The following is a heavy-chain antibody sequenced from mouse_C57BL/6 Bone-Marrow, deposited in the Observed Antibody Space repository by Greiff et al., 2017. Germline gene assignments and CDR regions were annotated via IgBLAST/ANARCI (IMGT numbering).Heavy chain of an antibody. Sequence: VMLVESGPGLVAPSQSLSITCTVSGFSLTSYGVDWVRQPPGKGLEWLGVIWGGGSTNYNSALMSRLSISKDNSKSQVFLKMNSLQTDDTAMYYVAKLTTVVATGEDAMDYWGQGTSVTVSS. CDR3: AKLTTVVATGEDAMDY. CDR2: IWGGGST. J-gene: IGHJ4*01. V-gene: IGHV2-9*01. D-gene: IGHD1-1*01. CDR1: GFSLTSYG.